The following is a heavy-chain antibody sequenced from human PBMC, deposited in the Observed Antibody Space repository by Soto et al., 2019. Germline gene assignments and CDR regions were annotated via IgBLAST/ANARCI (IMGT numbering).Heavy chain of an antibody. J-gene: IGHJ6*02. Sequence: GSLRLSCAASGFTVGSNYMSWVRQAPGKGLEWVSVIYSEGTPYYADSVKGRFTISRENSNNTLYLHMNNLRAEGTAVYYCARSTYSDILPGSYYHYAMDVWGQATSVTVSS. D-gene: IGHD3-9*01. CDR2: IYSEGTP. CDR1: GFTVGSNY. CDR3: ARSTYSDILPGSYYHYAMDV. V-gene: IGHV3-53*01.